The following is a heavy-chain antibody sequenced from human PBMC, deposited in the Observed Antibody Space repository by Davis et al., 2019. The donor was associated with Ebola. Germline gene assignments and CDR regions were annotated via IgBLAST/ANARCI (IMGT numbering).Heavy chain of an antibody. CDR1: GFTFSSYA. CDR2: ISGSGGST. V-gene: IGHV3-23*01. D-gene: IGHD2-2*01. J-gene: IGHJ6*03. Sequence: GESLKISCAASGFTFSSYAMSWVRQAPGKGLEWVSAISGSGGSTYYADSVKGRFTISRDNSKNTLYLQMNSLRAEDTAVYYCAKEDCSSTSCYDYMDVWGKGTTVTVSS. CDR3: AKEDCSSTSCYDYMDV.